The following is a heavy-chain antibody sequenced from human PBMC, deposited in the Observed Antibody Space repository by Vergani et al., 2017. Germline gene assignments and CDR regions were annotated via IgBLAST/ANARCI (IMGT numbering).Heavy chain of an antibody. V-gene: IGHV3-66*02. J-gene: IGHJ4*02. CDR3: ARFGYCSGGSCFY. CDR1: GFTVSSNY. D-gene: IGHD2-15*01. CDR2: IYSGGST. Sequence: EVHLLESGGGLVQSGGSLRLSCAASGFTVSSNYMNWVRQAPGKGLEWVSVIYSGGSTYYADSVKGRFTISRDNSKNTLYLQMNSLRAEDTAVYYCARFGYCSGGSCFYWGQGTLVTVSS.